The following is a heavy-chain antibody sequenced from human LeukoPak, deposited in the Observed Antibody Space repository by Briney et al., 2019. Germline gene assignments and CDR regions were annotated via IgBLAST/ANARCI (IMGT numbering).Heavy chain of an antibody. V-gene: IGHV4-59*01. CDR2: ICYSGST. CDR3: ARGGSGWYTFGY. D-gene: IGHD6-19*01. CDR1: GGSISSYY. Sequence: SETLSLTCTVSGGSISSYYWSWIRQPPGKGLEWIGYICYSGSTNYNPSLKSRVTISVDTSKNQFSLKLSSVTAADTAVYYCARGGSGWYTFGYWGQGTLVTVSS. J-gene: IGHJ4*02.